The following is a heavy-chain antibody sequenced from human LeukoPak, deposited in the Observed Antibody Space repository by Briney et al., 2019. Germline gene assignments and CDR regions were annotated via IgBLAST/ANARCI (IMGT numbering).Heavy chain of an antibody. V-gene: IGHV3-30*02. CDR1: GFTFSSYG. D-gene: IGHD3-22*01. Sequence: SGGSLRLSCAASGFTFSSYGMHWVRQAPCKGLEWVAFIRYDGSNKYYADSVKGRFTISRDNSKNTLYLQMDSLGAEGTALYYCAKALHYTYYDSGGYYYYFDYWGQGTLVTVSS. CDR2: IRYDGSNK. CDR3: AKALHYTYYDSGGYYYYFDY. J-gene: IGHJ4*02.